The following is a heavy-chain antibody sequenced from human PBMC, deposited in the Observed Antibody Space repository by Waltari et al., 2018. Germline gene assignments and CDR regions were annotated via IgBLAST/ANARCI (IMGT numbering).Heavy chain of an antibody. CDR1: GGSISGYY. V-gene: IGHV4-4*07. D-gene: IGHD2-15*01. CDR3: ARDHYCSGGACYPGGSAFDI. CDR2: IYTSGST. Sequence: QVLLQESGPGLVKPSETLSLTCTVSGGSISGYYWNCIRKPPGKGLEWIGRIYTSGSTNYNPSLKSRVTISINTSNNQFSLKLSSVTAADTAVYYCARDHYCSGGACYPGGSAFDIWGQGTMVTVSS. J-gene: IGHJ3*02.